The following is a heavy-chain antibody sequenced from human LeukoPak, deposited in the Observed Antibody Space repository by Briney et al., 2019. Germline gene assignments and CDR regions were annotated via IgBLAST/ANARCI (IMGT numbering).Heavy chain of an antibody. CDR3: ARAFRWTFDY. D-gene: IGHD2-15*01. V-gene: IGHV4-39*07. CDR1: GGSISSSSYY. Sequence: SETLSLTCTVSGGSISSSSYYWSWIRQPPGKGLEWIGEINHSGSTNYNPSLKSRVTISVDTSKNQFSLKLSSVTAADTAVYYCARAFRWTFDYWGQGTLVTVSS. CDR2: INHSGST. J-gene: IGHJ4*02.